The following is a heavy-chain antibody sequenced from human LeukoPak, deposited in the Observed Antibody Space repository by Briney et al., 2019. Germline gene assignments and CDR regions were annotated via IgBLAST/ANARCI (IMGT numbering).Heavy chain of an antibody. CDR1: GYTFTSYY. CDR3: APLAVGGGPIDY. CDR2: TNPNSGGT. Sequence: ASVKVSCKASGYTFTSYYMRWVRQPPGHGLEWMGWTNPNSGGTNYGQKFQGRLTMTRDTSAHPACMELSRLRSDATAVYYCAPLAVGGGPIDYWGQGTLVTVSS. D-gene: IGHD6-19*01. V-gene: IGHV1-2*02. J-gene: IGHJ4*02.